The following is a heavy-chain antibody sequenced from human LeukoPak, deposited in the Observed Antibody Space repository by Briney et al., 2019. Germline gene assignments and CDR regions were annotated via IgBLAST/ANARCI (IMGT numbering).Heavy chain of an antibody. D-gene: IGHD3-22*01. Sequence: WETLSLTCAVYGGSFSGYYWSWIRQPPGKGLEWIGEINHSGSTNYNPSLKSRVTISVDTSKNQFSLKLSSVTAADTAVYYCARSEYDSSGYYMLWGQGTLVTVSS. J-gene: IGHJ4*02. CDR1: GGSFSGYY. CDR3: ARSEYDSSGYYML. V-gene: IGHV4-34*01. CDR2: INHSGST.